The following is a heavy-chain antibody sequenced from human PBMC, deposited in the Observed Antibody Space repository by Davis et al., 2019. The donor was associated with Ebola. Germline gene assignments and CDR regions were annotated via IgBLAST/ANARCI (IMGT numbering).Heavy chain of an antibody. D-gene: IGHD3-10*01. V-gene: IGHV4-59*01. CDR1: GGSISSYY. CDR2: IYYSGST. CDR3: ARDHGSGSYYYYYGMDV. J-gene: IGHJ6*02. Sequence: SETLSLTCTVSGGSISSYYWSWIRQPPGKGLEWIGYIYYSGSTNYNPSLKSRVTISVDTSKNQFSLKLSSVTAADTAVYYCARDHGSGSYYYYYGMDVWGQGTTVTVSS.